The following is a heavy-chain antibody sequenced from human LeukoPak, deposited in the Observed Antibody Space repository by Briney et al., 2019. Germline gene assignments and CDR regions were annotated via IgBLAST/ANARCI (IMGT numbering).Heavy chain of an antibody. CDR2: INHSGST. V-gene: IGHV4-34*01. D-gene: IGHD1-1*01. J-gene: IGHJ4*02. CDR3: ARVGTWPTRLDY. CDR1: GFSFDDYG. Sequence: PGGSLRLSCAASGFSFDDYGMSWVRQAPGKGLEWIGEINHSGSTNYNPSLKSRVTISVDTSKNQFSLKLNSVTAADTAMYYCARVGTWPTRLDYWGQGILVTVSS.